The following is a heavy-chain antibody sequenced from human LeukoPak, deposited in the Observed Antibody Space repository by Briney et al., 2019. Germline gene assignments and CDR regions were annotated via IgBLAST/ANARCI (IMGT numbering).Heavy chain of an antibody. V-gene: IGHV3-21*01. CDR1: GFTFDNYN. J-gene: IGHJ4*02. Sequence: GGSLTLSCAASGFTFDNYNMNWVRHAPGKGLEWVSSISSGTNYIFETDSVKGRFTVTKDTALNSLSLQMNSLRADDTAVYYCARSAGGNYFDYWDQGTLVTVSS. D-gene: IGHD2-8*02. CDR2: ISSGTNYI. CDR3: ARSAGGNYFDY.